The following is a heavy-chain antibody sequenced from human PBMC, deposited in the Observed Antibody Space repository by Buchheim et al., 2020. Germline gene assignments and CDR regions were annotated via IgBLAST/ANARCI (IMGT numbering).Heavy chain of an antibody. D-gene: IGHD4-23*01. V-gene: IGHV4-34*01. CDR3: ARGGNSFSGYYYYSMDV. Sequence: QVQLQQWGAGLLKPSETLSLTCAVYGGSFSGYYWSWIRQPPGKGLEWIGEINHSGSTNYNPSLKSRVTISVDTSKNQFSLKLSSVTAADTAVYYCARGGNSFSGYYYYSMDVWGQGTT. CDR1: GGSFSGYY. CDR2: INHSGST. J-gene: IGHJ6*02.